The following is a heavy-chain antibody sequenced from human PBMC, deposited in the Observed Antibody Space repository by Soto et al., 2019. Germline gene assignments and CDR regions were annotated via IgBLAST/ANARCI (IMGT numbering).Heavy chain of an antibody. CDR2: IYYSGST. Sequence: SETLSLTCTVSGGSISSGGYYWSWIRQHPGKGLEWIGYIYYSGSTYYNPSLKSRVTISVDTSKNQFSLKLSSVTAADTAVYYCARDTRKAQWLVGYLDYWGQGTLVTVPQ. CDR3: ARDTRKAQWLVGYLDY. CDR1: GGSISSGGYY. V-gene: IGHV4-31*03. D-gene: IGHD6-19*01. J-gene: IGHJ4*02.